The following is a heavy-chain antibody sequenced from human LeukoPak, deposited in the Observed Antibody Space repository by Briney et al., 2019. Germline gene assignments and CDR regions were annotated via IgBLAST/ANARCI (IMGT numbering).Heavy chain of an antibody. CDR1: GFTFSAYW. Sequence: GSLRLSCAASGFTFSAYWMTWVRQAPGKGLEWVANIKQDGSEKYYVDSVKGRFTISRDNAKNSLYLQMNSLRVEDTAVYYCARDGGRFGDYEYWGQGTLVTVSS. CDR2: IKQDGSEK. J-gene: IGHJ4*02. CDR3: ARDGGRFGDYEY. V-gene: IGHV3-7*01. D-gene: IGHD3-10*01.